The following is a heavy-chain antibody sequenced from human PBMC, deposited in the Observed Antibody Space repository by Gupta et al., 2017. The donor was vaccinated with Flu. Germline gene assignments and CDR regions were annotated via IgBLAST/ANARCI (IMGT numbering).Heavy chain of an antibody. V-gene: IGHV4-59*01. CDR1: GGSISSYY. CDR3: ASFLAAPNNWFDP. CDR2: IYYSGST. D-gene: IGHD6-13*01. Sequence: QVQLQESGPGLVKPSETLSLTCTVSGGSISSYYWSWIRQPPGKGLEWIGYIYYSGSTNYNPSLKSRVTISVDTSKNQFSLKLSSVTAADTAVYYCASFLAAPNNWFDPWGQGTLVTVSS. J-gene: IGHJ5*02.